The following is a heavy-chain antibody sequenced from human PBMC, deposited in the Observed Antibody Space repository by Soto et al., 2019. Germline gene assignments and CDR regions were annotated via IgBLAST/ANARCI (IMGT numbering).Heavy chain of an antibody. CDR3: ARGRRDCLSTPCSMGDAFDI. CDR1: GFTFSNYI. J-gene: IGHJ3*02. D-gene: IGHD2-2*01. Sequence: QVQLVESGGGVVQSGRSLRLSCAASGFTFSNYIINWVRQAPGKGLDWVAVVSYDGNNKYYADSVEGRFTISRDNSKNTLYLQMNSLRAEDTAVYYCARGRRDCLSTPCSMGDAFDIWGQGTMVTVSS. CDR2: VSYDGNNK. V-gene: IGHV3-30-3*01.